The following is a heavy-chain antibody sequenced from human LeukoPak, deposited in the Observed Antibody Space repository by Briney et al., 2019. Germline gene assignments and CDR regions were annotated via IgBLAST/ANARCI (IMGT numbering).Heavy chain of an antibody. CDR1: GGTFSSYA. D-gene: IGHD2-2*01. CDR2: IIPIFGTA. V-gene: IGHV1-69*06. CDR3: ARRTQRPPIIVVPAAVDYYYYGMDV. Sequence: PGASVKVSCKASGGTFSSYAISWVRQAPGQGLEWTGGIIPIFGTANYAQKFQGRVTITADKSTSTAYMELSSLRSEDTAVYYCARRTQRPPIIVVPAAVDYYYYGMDVWGKGTTVTVSS. J-gene: IGHJ6*04.